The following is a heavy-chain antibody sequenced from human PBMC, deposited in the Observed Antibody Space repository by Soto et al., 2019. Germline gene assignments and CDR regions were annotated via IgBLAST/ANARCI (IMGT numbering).Heavy chain of an antibody. Sequence: ASVKVSCKASGYAFTSYAMHWVRQAPGQRLEWMGWINAGNGNTKYSQKFQGRVTITRDTSASTAYMELSSLRSEDTAVYYCARILYCTNGVCVDYWGQGTLVTVSS. CDR3: ARILYCTNGVCVDY. CDR2: INAGNGNT. J-gene: IGHJ4*02. CDR1: GYAFTSYA. V-gene: IGHV1-3*01. D-gene: IGHD2-8*01.